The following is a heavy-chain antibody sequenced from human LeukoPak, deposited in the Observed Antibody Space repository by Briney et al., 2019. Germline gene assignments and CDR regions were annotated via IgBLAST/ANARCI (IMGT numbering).Heavy chain of an antibody. CDR1: GYTFTGYY. D-gene: IGHD1-26*01. CDR3: ARIVFRQYAFDI. Sequence: ASVKVSCKASGYTFTGYYMHWVRQAPGQGPEWMGWINPNSGGTNYAQKFQGRVTMTRDTSISTAYMELRRLRSDDTAVYYCARIVFRQYAFDIWGQGTMVTVSS. CDR2: INPNSGGT. V-gene: IGHV1-2*02. J-gene: IGHJ3*02.